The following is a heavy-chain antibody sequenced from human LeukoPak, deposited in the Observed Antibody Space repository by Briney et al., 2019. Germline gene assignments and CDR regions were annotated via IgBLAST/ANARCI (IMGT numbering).Heavy chain of an antibody. CDR2: ITGSGGST. CDR1: GFTFSSYG. D-gene: IGHD1-1*01. Sequence: GRPLRLSCAASGFTFSSYGMMWVRQAPGKGLEWVSAITGSGGSTYYADSVKGRWTIARDNSKTTVYLQMHSLRAEDTALYYCAKANRNCYGMDVWGQGTTVTVSS. V-gene: IGHV3-23*01. J-gene: IGHJ6*02. CDR3: AKANRNCYGMDV.